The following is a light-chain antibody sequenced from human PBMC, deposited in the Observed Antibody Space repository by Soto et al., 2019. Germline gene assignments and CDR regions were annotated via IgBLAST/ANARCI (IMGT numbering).Light chain of an antibody. V-gene: IGKV3-15*01. Sequence: EIRMTQSPATVSVKTGERATLSCRASQSISSNLAWYQQKPGQAPRLLIYGASTRATGTPARFSGSGSGREFTLTISSLQSEDSAVYYCQQYKIWPLTFGQVTRPAI. CDR2: GAS. CDR3: QQYKIWPLT. J-gene: IGKJ5*01. CDR1: QSISSN.